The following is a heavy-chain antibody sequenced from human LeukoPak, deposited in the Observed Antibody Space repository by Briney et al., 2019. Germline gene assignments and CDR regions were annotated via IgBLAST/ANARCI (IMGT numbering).Heavy chain of an antibody. V-gene: IGHV4-34*01. CDR1: GGSFSGYY. J-gene: IGHJ6*03. D-gene: IGHD4-11*01. CDR2: INHSGST. Sequence: SETLSLTCAVYGGSFSGYYWSWIRQPPGKGLEWIGEINHSGSTNYNPSLKSRVTISVDTPKNQFSLKLSSVTAADTAVYYCARTNSKKAYYYYYMDVWGKGTTVTVSS. CDR3: ARTNSKKAYYYYYMDV.